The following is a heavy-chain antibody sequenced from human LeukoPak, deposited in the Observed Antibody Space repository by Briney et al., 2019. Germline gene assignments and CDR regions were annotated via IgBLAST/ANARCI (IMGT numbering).Heavy chain of an antibody. CDR2: IYSGGST. V-gene: IGHV3-53*01. CDR3: ARGCPYYYGMDV. Sequence: GGSLRLSCAASGFTFSSNYMSWVRQAPGKGLEWVSVIYSGGSTYYPDSVKGGFTISRDNSNNTLYLQMNSLRAEDTAVYYCARGCPYYYGMDVWGQGTTVTVSS. J-gene: IGHJ6*02. CDR1: GFTFSSNY.